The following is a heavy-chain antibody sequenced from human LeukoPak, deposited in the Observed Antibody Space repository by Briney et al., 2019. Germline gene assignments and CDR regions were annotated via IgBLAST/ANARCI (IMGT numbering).Heavy chain of an antibody. Sequence: GGSLRLSCAASGFTFSSYWMHWVRQAPGKGLVWVSRINTDGSSTSYADSVKGRFTISRDNAKNTLYLQMNSLRAEDTAVYYCARASLAARALTRYYFDYWGQGTLVTVSS. D-gene: IGHD6-6*01. V-gene: IGHV3-74*01. CDR2: INTDGSST. CDR1: GFTFSSYW. J-gene: IGHJ4*02. CDR3: ARASLAARALTRYYFDY.